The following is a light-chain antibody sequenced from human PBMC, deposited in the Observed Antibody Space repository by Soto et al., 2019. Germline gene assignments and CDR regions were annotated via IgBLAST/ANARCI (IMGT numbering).Light chain of an antibody. Sequence: DIQMTQSPSSLSASVGDSVTITCRASESIGSHLNWYHQKPGRAPKLLIQAESSLLSGVPSRFTGSGSGSHFTLSISSLQPEDFATYYCQQSFNTPYTFGQGTKLEIK. CDR1: ESIGSH. CDR2: AES. CDR3: QQSFNTPYT. J-gene: IGKJ2*01. V-gene: IGKV1-39*01.